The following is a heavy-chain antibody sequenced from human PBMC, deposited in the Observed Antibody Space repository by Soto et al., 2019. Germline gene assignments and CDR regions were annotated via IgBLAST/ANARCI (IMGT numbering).Heavy chain of an antibody. CDR1: GFTFSSYG. Sequence: GGSLRLSCAASGFTFSSYGMHWVRQAPGKGLEWVAVISYDGSNKYYADSVKGRFTISRDNSKNTLYLQMNSLRAEDTAVYYCAKPHSLEWLLYFDYWGQGTLVTVSS. J-gene: IGHJ4*02. CDR2: ISYDGSNK. CDR3: AKPHSLEWLLYFDY. V-gene: IGHV3-30*18. D-gene: IGHD3-3*01.